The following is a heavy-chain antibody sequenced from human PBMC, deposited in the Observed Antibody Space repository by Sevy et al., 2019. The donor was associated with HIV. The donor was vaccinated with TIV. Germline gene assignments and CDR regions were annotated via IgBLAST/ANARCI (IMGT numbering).Heavy chain of an antibody. CDR3: AKESGSYYDFWSGHDAFAI. J-gene: IGHJ3*02. CDR2: ISYDGSSK. Sequence: GGSLRLSCAASGFNFSSYGMHWVRQAPGKGLEWVAVISYDGSSKYYADSVKGRFTISRDNSKNTVYLQINMLRAEDTAVYYCAKESGSYYDFWSGHDAFAIWGQGTMVTVSS. V-gene: IGHV3-30*18. CDR1: GFNFSSYG. D-gene: IGHD3-3*01.